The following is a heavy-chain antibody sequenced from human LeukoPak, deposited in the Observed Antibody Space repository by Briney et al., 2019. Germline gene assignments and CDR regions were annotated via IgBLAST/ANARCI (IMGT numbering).Heavy chain of an antibody. CDR2: IYHSGST. Sequence: SETLSLTCAVSGYSISSGYYWGWIRQPPGKGLEWIGSIYHSGSTYYNPSLKSRVTIAVDTSKNQFSLNLSSATAADTAVYYCATSEWSHNCFDPWGQGTLVTVSS. J-gene: IGHJ5*02. V-gene: IGHV4-38-2*01. CDR3: ATSEWSHNCFDP. D-gene: IGHD3-3*01. CDR1: GYSISSGYY.